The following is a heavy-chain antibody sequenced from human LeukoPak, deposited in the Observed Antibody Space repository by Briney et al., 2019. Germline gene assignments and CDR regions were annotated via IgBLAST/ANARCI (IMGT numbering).Heavy chain of an antibody. D-gene: IGHD3-22*01. CDR2: INSDGSST. J-gene: IGHJ4*02. V-gene: IGHV3-74*03. CDR1: GFTFSSYW. CDR3: ARDVDYHVTSECFDY. Sequence: GGSLRLSCAASGFTFSSYWMHWARQAPGRGLVWVSRINSDGSSTTYADSVKGRFTIARDNAKNTLYLQMNSLRPEDTAVYYCARDVDYHVTSECFDYWGQGTLVTVSS.